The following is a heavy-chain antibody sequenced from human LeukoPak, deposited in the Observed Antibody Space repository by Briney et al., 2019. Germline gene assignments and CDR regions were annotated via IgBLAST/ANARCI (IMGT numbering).Heavy chain of an antibody. J-gene: IGHJ4*02. Sequence: SETLSLTCTVSGYSISSGYYWGWIRQPPGKGLEWIGSIYHSGSTYYNPSLKSRVTISVDTSKNQFSLKLSSVTAADTAVYYCVRSRDGYPNYWGQGTLVTVSS. CDR3: VRSRDGYPNY. D-gene: IGHD5-24*01. CDR1: GYSISSGYY. CDR2: IYHSGST. V-gene: IGHV4-38-2*02.